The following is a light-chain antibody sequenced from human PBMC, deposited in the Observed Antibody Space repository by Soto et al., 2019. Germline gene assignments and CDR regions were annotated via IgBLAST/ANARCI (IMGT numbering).Light chain of an antibody. CDR3: QQNYTTPRIT. V-gene: IGKV1-39*01. CDR1: QRVLYSSHNNTY. CDR2: AAS. Sequence: DIVMTQYPPSLVVSLGDRATIICNCSQRVLYSSHNNTYLNWYQHKPGEAPKHLIYAASSLQTGVPSTFTGSGSGTEFTLTIESLQPQDFATYYCQQNYTTPRITFGQGTKLEIK. J-gene: IGKJ5*01.